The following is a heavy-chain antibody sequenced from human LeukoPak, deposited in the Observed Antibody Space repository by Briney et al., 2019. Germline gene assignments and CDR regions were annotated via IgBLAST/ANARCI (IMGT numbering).Heavy chain of an antibody. CDR3: ARGFHYDFWSGSYYFDY. V-gene: IGHV3-72*01. J-gene: IGHJ4*02. CDR1: GFTFSDHY. Sequence: AGGSLRLSCAASGFTFSDHYMDWVRQAPGKGLEWVGRITNKPKSYNTEYAASVKGRFTISRDDSKNSLYLQMNSLKTEDTAVYHCARGFHYDFWSGSYYFDYWGQGTLVTVSS. D-gene: IGHD3-3*01. CDR2: ITNKPKSYNT.